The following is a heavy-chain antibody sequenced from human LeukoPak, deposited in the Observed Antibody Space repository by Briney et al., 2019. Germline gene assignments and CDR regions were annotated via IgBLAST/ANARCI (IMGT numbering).Heavy chain of an antibody. CDR2: ISAYNGNT. CDR3: ARDSRGDYYYYYGMDV. CDR1: GYTFTSYG. D-gene: IGHD2-21*02. V-gene: IGHV1-18*01. Sequence: GASVKVSCKASGYTFTSYGISWVRQAPGQGLEWMGWISAYNGNTNYAQKLQGRVTMTTDTSTSTAYMELRGLRSDDTAVYYCARDSRGDYYYYYGMDVWGQGTTVTVSS. J-gene: IGHJ6*02.